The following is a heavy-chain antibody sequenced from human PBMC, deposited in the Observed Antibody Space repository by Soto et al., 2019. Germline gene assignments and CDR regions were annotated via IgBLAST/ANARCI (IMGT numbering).Heavy chain of an antibody. V-gene: IGHV4-59*01. Sequence: SETLSLTCTVSGGSISSYYWSWIRQPPGKGLEWIGYIYYSGSTNYNPSLKSRVTISVDTSKNQFSLKLSSVTAADTAVYYCAGRYYYDSSGYYPYYYWGQGTLVTVSS. J-gene: IGHJ4*02. CDR2: IYYSGST. D-gene: IGHD3-22*01. CDR1: GGSISSYY. CDR3: AGRYYYDSSGYYPYYY.